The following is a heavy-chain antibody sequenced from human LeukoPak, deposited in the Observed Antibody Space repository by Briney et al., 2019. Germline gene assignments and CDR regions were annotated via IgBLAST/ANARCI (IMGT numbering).Heavy chain of an antibody. CDR2: ISGSGGST. Sequence: GGSLRLSCAASGFTFSSYAMSWVRQAPGKELEWVSAISGSGGSTYYADSVKGRFTISRDNSKNTLYLQMNSLRAEDTAVYYCATRGPYCSSTSCYEAFWGQGTLVTVSS. D-gene: IGHD2-2*01. V-gene: IGHV3-23*01. CDR1: GFTFSSYA. J-gene: IGHJ4*02. CDR3: ATRGPYCSSTSCYEAF.